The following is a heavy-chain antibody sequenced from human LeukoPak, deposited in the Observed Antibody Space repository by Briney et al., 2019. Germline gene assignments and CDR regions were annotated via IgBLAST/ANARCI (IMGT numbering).Heavy chain of an antibody. Sequence: PERSLRLSCAASRFTFRIYAMHWVRQAPGKGLEWVAVISYDDGSNKYYADSVKGRFTISRDNSKNTLYLQMNGLRPEDTAVYYCAREGPASSWSRFDPWGQGTLVTVSS. CDR3: AREGPASSWSRFDP. CDR2: ISYDDGSNK. CDR1: RFTFRIYA. D-gene: IGHD6-13*01. V-gene: IGHV3-30-3*01. J-gene: IGHJ5*02.